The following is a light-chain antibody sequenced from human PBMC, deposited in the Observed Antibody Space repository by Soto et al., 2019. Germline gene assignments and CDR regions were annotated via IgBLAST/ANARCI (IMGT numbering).Light chain of an antibody. J-gene: IGKJ1*01. CDR3: QQYQTSPWT. Sequence: DIQMTQSPSTLSASVGDRVTITCRASQTISSWLAWYQQKPGKAPKLLIFDASSLESGVPSRFSGGGSGTDFTLTISSLQPDDFAAYYCQQYQTSPWTFGQGTKVEIK. CDR1: QTISSW. CDR2: DAS. V-gene: IGKV1-5*01.